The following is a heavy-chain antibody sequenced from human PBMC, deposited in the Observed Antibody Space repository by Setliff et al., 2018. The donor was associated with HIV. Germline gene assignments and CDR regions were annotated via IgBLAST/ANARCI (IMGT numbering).Heavy chain of an antibody. Sequence: GASVKVSRKASGGAFSSYAISWVRQAPGQGLEWMGRVIPIFDRSHYAEKFQGRVTMTADKSTSTAYMELSSLRSDDSAMYYCAREGPCGNSCYSNYWGQGTLVTVSS. CDR3: AREGPCGNSCYSNY. D-gene: IGHD2-15*01. J-gene: IGHJ4*02. V-gene: IGHV1-69*04. CDR2: VIPIFDRS. CDR1: GGAFSSYA.